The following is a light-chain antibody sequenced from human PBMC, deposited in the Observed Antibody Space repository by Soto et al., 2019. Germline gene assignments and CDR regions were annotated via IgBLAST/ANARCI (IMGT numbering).Light chain of an antibody. J-gene: IGKJ2*01. Sequence: DIQMTQSPSTVSASVGDRVTITCRASQSISSWLAWYQQKPGQAPKLLIYDASSLQSGVPSRFSGSGSGTELTLTISSLQPNDFATYYCQQYNGFSYTFGQGTKLEI. CDR2: DAS. V-gene: IGKV1-5*01. CDR1: QSISSW. CDR3: QQYNGFSYT.